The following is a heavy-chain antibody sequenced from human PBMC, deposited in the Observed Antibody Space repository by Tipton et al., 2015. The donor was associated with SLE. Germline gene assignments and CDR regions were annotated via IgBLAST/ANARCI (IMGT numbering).Heavy chain of an antibody. CDR1: GDSVSSNSAA. CDR2: TYYRSKWYN. D-gene: IGHD7-27*01. CDR3: ARLGPTGDLGDAFDI. J-gene: IGHJ3*02. Sequence: LVRPTQTLSLTCAISGDSVSSNSAAWNWIRQSPSRGLEWLGGTYYRSKWYNDYAVSVKSRITINPDTSKNQFSLQVNSVTPEDTAVYYCARLGPTGDLGDAFDIWGQGTMVTVSS. V-gene: IGHV6-1*01.